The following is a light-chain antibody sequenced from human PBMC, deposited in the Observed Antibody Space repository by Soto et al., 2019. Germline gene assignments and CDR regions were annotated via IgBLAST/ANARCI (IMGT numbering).Light chain of an antibody. CDR1: QSLLHTDGKTY. V-gene: IGKV2D-29*01. J-gene: IGKJ4*01. CDR3: MQSEQIPLT. CDR2: EVS. Sequence: DVVMTQTPISLSVTPGQPASISCESSQSLLHTDGKTYLYWYLQKPGQPPQILVYEVSNLFSGVGDRFSGSGSGTYFTLKISRVEAEDVGVYYCMQSEQIPLTFVGGTKVEIK.